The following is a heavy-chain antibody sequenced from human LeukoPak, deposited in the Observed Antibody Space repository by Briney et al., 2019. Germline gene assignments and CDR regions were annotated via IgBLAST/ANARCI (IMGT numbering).Heavy chain of an antibody. Sequence: GESLKVSCQGSGYSFTSHWIGWVRQMPGKGLEWMGVIQPGDSDTRYSPSFQGQVTISADKSISTAYLQWSSLKASDTAMYYCARLGTAMAPGYWGQGTLVTVSS. CDR1: GYSFTSHW. CDR3: ARLGTAMAPGY. CDR2: IQPGDSDT. D-gene: IGHD5-18*01. J-gene: IGHJ4*02. V-gene: IGHV5-51*01.